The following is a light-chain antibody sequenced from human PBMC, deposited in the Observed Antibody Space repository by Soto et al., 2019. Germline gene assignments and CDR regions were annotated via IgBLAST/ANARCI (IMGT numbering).Light chain of an antibody. V-gene: IGLV7-43*01. CDR2: NTI. Sequence: QAVVTQEPSLTVSPGVTVTLTCASSTGAVTSDYTPNWIQQKPGQAPRSLIYNTINKHSGTPDRFSGSLVGGKAVLTVSGVQPEDEADYYCLLYFGDPLRFFGGGTKLTVL. CDR1: TGAVTSDYT. CDR3: LLYFGDPLRF. J-gene: IGLJ2*01.